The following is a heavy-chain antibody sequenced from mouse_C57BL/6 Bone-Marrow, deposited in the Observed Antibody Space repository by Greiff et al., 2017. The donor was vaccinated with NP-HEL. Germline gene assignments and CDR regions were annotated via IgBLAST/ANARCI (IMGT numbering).Heavy chain of an antibody. CDR2: IYPGDGDT. CDR3: ARGISITTVVATDY. CDR1: GYAFSSYW. Sequence: VQLQQSGAELVKPGASVKISCKASGYAFSSYWMNWVKQRPGKGLEWIGQIYPGDGDTNYNGKFKGKATLTADKSSSTAYMQLSSLTSEDSAVYFCARGISITTVVATDYWGQGTTLTVSS. J-gene: IGHJ2*01. D-gene: IGHD1-1*01. V-gene: IGHV1-80*01.